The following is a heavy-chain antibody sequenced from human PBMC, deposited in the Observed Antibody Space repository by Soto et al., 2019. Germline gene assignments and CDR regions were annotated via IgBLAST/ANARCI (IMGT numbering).Heavy chain of an antibody. Sequence: EVQLLESGGGLVQPGGSLRLSCAASGFTFSSYAMSWVRQAPGKGLEWVAVLSGVGNITYYADSVKGRFTVSRDNSKKTFYLQMNSLRAEDMAVYHCAKGEWELVVGYYFDSWGPGTLVTVSS. CDR3: AKGEWELVVGYYFDS. J-gene: IGHJ4*02. D-gene: IGHD1-26*01. CDR1: GFTFSSYA. V-gene: IGHV3-23*01. CDR2: LSGVGNIT.